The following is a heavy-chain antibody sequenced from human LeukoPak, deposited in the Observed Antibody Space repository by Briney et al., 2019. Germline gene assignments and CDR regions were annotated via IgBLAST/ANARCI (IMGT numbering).Heavy chain of an antibody. D-gene: IGHD4-17*01. CDR3: ARRMTTVTGFDY. Sequence: SETLSLTCTVSGGSISPYYWSWLRQPPGKGLEWIGNIHYSGSTNYNPSLKSRVTLSIDTSKKRFSLKLSSVTAADTAVYYCARRMTTVTGFDYWGQGTLVTVSS. V-gene: IGHV4-59*08. J-gene: IGHJ4*02. CDR2: IHYSGST. CDR1: GGSISPYY.